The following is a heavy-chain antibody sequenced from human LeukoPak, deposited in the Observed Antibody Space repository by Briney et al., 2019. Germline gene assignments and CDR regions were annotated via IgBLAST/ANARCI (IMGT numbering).Heavy chain of an antibody. J-gene: IGHJ4*02. CDR3: ARGDRLPIDY. Sequence: ASVKVSCKASGYTFSVYNIHGVRQAPGQGLEWMGCINPNSGATSYAQKFQGRITMTRDTSISTAYMELDRLSSDDTAVFYCARGDRLPIDYWGLGTQVTVSS. V-gene: IGHV1-2*02. CDR2: INPNSGAT. CDR1: GYTFSVYN.